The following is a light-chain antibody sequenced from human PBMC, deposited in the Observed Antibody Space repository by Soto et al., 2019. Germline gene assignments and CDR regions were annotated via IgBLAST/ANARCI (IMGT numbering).Light chain of an antibody. CDR1: QSISTH. Sequence: EIQMTQSPSSLSASVGDRVTITCRASQSISTHLNWYLHKPWKAPKVLIYAASSLQTGVPSRFSGSGSGTDFTLTIRSVQPEDSATYYCQQSYATPHTFGQGTKLEI. V-gene: IGKV1-39*01. CDR2: AAS. CDR3: QQSYATPHT. J-gene: IGKJ2*01.